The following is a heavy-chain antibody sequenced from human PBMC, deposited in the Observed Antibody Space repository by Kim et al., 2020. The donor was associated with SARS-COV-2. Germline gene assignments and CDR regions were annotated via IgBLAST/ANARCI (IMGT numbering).Heavy chain of an antibody. J-gene: IGHJ3*02. CDR3: AKGNVVVPAAILAAFDI. CDR1: GFTFSSYA. V-gene: IGHV3-23*01. D-gene: IGHD2-2*02. CDR2: ISGSGGST. Sequence: GGSMRLSCAASGFTFSSYAMSWVRQAPGKGLEWVSAISGSGGSTYYADSVKGRFTISRDNSKNTLYLQMNSLRAEDTAVYYCAKGNVVVPAAILAAFDIWGQGTMVTVSS.